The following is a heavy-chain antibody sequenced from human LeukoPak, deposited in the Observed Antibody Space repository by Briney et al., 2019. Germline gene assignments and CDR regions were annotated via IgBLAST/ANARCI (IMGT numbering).Heavy chain of an antibody. Sequence: GGSLRLSCAASGFTFSSYGMHGVRQAPGKGLEWGAVISYDGSNKYYADSVEGRFTISRDNSKNTLYLQMNSLRAEDTAVYYCAKDLFGIADLGYYYGMDVWGQGTTVTVSS. J-gene: IGHJ6*02. CDR3: AKDLFGIADLGYYYGMDV. CDR2: ISYDGSNK. CDR1: GFTFSSYG. V-gene: IGHV3-30*18. D-gene: IGHD6-13*01.